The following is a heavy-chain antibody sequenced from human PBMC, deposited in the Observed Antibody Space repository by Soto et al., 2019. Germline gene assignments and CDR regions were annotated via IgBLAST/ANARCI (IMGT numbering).Heavy chain of an antibody. J-gene: IGHJ6*02. V-gene: IGHV1-18*01. CDR1: GYTFTSYG. CDR2: ISAYNGNT. D-gene: IGHD2-2*01. Sequence: ASVKVSCKASGYTFTSYGISWVRQAPGQGLEWMGWISAYNGNTNYAQKLQGRVTVTTDTSTSTAYMELRSLRSDDTAVYYCAKGPAIVLVPAAMNYYYGMDVWGQGTTVTVSS. CDR3: AKGPAIVLVPAAMNYYYGMDV.